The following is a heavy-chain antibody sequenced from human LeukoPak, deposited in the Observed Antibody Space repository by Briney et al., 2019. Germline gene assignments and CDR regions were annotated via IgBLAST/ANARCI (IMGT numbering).Heavy chain of an antibody. J-gene: IGHJ5*02. Sequence: GRSLILSCAASGFTFSSYAMHWVRQAPGKGLEWVAVISYDGSNKYYADSVKGRFTISRDNSKNTLYLQMNSLRGEDTAVYYCAASIPPASWGQGTLVTVSS. V-gene: IGHV3-30*04. CDR2: ISYDGSNK. D-gene: IGHD2-21*01. CDR1: GFTFSSYA. CDR3: AASIPPAS.